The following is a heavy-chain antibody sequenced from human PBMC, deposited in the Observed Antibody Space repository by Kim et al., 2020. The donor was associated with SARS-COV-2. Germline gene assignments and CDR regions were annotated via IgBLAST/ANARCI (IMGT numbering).Heavy chain of an antibody. J-gene: IGHJ4*02. CDR3: AKDKRGYSYGPLDY. D-gene: IGHD5-18*01. Sequence: ADSVKGRFTIARDNSKNTLYLQMNSLRAEDTAVYDCAKDKRGYSYGPLDYWGQGTLVTVSS. V-gene: IGHV3-30*02.